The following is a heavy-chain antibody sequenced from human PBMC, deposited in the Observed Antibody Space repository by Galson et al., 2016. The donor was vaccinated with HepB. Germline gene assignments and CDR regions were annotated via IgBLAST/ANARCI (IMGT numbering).Heavy chain of an antibody. CDR3: ARNGDYLDGGGYFTY. J-gene: IGHJ4*02. CDR1: GGSISSRSYY. Sequence: SETLSLTCTVSGGSISSRSYYWGWIRQPPGKGLEWIGSIYYSGSTSYNPSLKSRVTISVDTSKNQFSLKLSSVTAADTAVYYCARNGDYLDGGGYFTYWGQGTLVTGSS. CDR2: IYYSGST. V-gene: IGHV4-39*01. D-gene: IGHD3-22*01.